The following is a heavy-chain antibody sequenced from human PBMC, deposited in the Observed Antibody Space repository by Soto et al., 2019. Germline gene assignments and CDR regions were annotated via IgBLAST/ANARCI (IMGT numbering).Heavy chain of an antibody. J-gene: IGHJ4*02. CDR3: ARAPAARHPYDY. V-gene: IGHV1-69*13. D-gene: IGHD6-6*01. Sequence: SVKVSCKASGGTFSSYAISWVRQAPGQGLEWMGGIIPIFGTANYAQKFQGRVTITADESTSTAYMELSSLKSEDTAVYYCARAPAARHPYDYWGQGTLVTVSS. CDR2: IIPIFGTA. CDR1: GGTFSSYA.